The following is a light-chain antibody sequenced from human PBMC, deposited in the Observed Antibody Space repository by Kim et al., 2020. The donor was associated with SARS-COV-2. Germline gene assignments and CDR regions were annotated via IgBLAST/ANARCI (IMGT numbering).Light chain of an antibody. Sequence: WAPGERVIHSCRAGQSVADDHLAWFQQETDKDPRLLSYGTTSRATGIPDRFSGSGSGTDFTLTISRMEPEDSAVYYCQQYDRPPYTFGQGTKLEI. CDR2: GTT. CDR3: QQYDRPPYT. J-gene: IGKJ2*01. V-gene: IGKV3-20*01. CDR1: QSVADDH.